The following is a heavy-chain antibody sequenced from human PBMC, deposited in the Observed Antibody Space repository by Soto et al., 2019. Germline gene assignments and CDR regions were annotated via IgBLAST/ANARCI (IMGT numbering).Heavy chain of an antibody. CDR2: ISSSSSYI. V-gene: IGHV3-21*01. D-gene: IGHD1-1*01. CDR3: ARGRPTGYSYYGMDV. Sequence: GGSLRLSCAASGFTFSSYSMNWVRQAPGKGLEWVSSISSSSSYIYYADSVKGRFSISRDNAKNSLFLQMNSLRAEDTAVYFCARGRPTGYSYYGMDVWGQGTTVTVSS. CDR1: GFTFSSYS. J-gene: IGHJ6*02.